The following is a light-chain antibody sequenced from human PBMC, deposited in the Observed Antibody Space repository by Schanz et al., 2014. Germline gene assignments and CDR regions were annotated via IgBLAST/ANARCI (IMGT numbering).Light chain of an antibody. Sequence: EIVLTQSPGTLSVSPGERATLSCRASQTVSSSDLAWYQHKPGQAPRLLIYGASSRATGIPDRFSGSGSGTEFTLTISSLQSEDFAVYYCQQYNDGLPFGGGTKVEVK. J-gene: IGKJ4*01. CDR2: GAS. CDR1: QTVSSSD. V-gene: IGKV3D-15*01. CDR3: QQYNDGLP.